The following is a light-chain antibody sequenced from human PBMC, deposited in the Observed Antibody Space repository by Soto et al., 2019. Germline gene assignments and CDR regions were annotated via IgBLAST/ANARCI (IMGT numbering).Light chain of an antibody. CDR2: KAS. J-gene: IGKJ3*01. CDR3: QQYYSYPLT. V-gene: IGKV1-5*03. Sequence: DIQMTQSPSTLSGSVGDRVTITCRASQTISSWLAWYQQKPGKAPKLLIYKASTLKSGVPSRFSGSGSGTDFTLTISCLQSEDVATYYCQQYYSYPLTFGPGTKVDIK. CDR1: QTISSW.